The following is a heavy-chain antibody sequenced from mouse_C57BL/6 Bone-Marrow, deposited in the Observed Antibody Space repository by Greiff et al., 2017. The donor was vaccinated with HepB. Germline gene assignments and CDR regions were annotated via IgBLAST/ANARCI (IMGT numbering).Heavy chain of an antibody. J-gene: IGHJ2*01. D-gene: IGHD1-1*02. CDR2: IDPSDSYT. CDR1: GYTFTSYW. Sequence: QVQLQQPGAELVMPGASVKLSCKASGYTFTSYWMHWVKQRPGQGLEWIGEIDPSDSYTNYNQNFKGKSTLTVDKSSSTAYMQLSSLTSEDSAVYYCAREGWWYFDYWGQGTTLTVSS. V-gene: IGHV1-69*01. CDR3: AREGWWYFDY.